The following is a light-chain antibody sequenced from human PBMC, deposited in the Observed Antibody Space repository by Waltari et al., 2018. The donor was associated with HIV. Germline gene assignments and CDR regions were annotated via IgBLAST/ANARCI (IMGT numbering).Light chain of an antibody. CDR3: QQSYRTPYT. CDR1: QTISSY. V-gene: IGKV1-39*01. Sequence: IQLTPSPSSLSASVGDRVTITCRASQTISSYLNWYQQKPGKAPELLIYAASNLQSGVTSRFSGSGSGTDFTLTISSLHPEEFATYYCQQSYRTPYTFGQGTKLEIK. CDR2: AAS. J-gene: IGKJ2*01.